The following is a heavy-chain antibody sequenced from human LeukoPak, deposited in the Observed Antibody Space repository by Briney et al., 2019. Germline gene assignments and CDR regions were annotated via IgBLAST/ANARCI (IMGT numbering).Heavy chain of an antibody. CDR2: IWYGGSNK. CDR1: GFTFSSYG. CDR3: ARDFEAARPVYYYYMDV. J-gene: IGHJ6*03. Sequence: GGSLRLSCAASGFTFSSYGMHWVRQAPGKGLEWVAVIWYGGSNKYYADSVKGRFTISRDNSKNTLYLQMNSLRAEDTAVYYCARDFEAARPVYYYYMDVWGKGTTVTVSS. D-gene: IGHD6-6*01. V-gene: IGHV3-33*01.